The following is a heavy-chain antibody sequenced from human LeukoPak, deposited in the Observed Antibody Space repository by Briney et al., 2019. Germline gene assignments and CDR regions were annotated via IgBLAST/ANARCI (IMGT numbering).Heavy chain of an antibody. CDR3: PRGSRQDTYGRELDS. Sequence: ASVKVPCKASGYTFTIYGINWVRQAPGQGLEWMGWISGYNGNTNYAQRLQGRVTMTTDTSTSTAYMELRSLRSDDTAVYYGPRGSRQDTYGRELDSWGQGTLVTVSS. D-gene: IGHD5-18*01. J-gene: IGHJ4*02. CDR1: GYTFTIYG. CDR2: ISGYNGNT. V-gene: IGHV1-18*01.